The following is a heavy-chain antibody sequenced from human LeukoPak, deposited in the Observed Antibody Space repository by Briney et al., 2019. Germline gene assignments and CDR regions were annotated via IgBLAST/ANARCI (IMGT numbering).Heavy chain of an antibody. J-gene: IGHJ4*02. CDR3: AKDRVLWPAAMGVLDY. CDR2: MSGSGGST. CDR1: GFTFSSYA. V-gene: IGHV3-23*01. D-gene: IGHD2-2*01. Sequence: GGSLRLSCAATGFTFSSYAMSWVRQAPGKGLEWVSAMSGSGGSTYYADSVKGRFTISRDNSKNTLYLQMNSLRAEDTAVYYCAKDRVLWPAAMGVLDYWGQGTLVTVSS.